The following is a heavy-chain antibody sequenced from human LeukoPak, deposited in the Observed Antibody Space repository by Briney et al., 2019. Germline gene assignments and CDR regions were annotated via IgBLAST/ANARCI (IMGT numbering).Heavy chain of an antibody. CDR2: INPNSGGT. Sequence: ASVKVFCKASGYTFTGNYMHWVRQAPGQGLEWKGLINPNSGGTNYAQKFQGRVTMTRDTSISTAYMELSRLRSDDTAVYYCARYDYDILTGGYYYYYYGMDVWGQGTTVTVSS. CDR3: ARYDYDILTGGYYYYYYGMDV. CDR1: GYTFTGNY. D-gene: IGHD3-9*01. V-gene: IGHV1-2*02. J-gene: IGHJ6*02.